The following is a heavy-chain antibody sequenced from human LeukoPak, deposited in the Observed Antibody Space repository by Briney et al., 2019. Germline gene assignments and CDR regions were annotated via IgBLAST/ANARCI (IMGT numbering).Heavy chain of an antibody. CDR1: GYSISSGYY. CDR2: IYHSGST. D-gene: IGHD3-16*01. J-gene: IGHJ4*02. V-gene: IGHV4-38-2*02. Sequence: ASETLPLTCTVSGYSISSGYYWGWIRQPPGKGLEWIGSIYHSGSTYYNPSLKSRVTISVDTSKNQFSLKLSSVTAADTAVYYCARGEQWSLGEGYFDYWGQGTLVTVSS. CDR3: ARGEQWSLGEGYFDY.